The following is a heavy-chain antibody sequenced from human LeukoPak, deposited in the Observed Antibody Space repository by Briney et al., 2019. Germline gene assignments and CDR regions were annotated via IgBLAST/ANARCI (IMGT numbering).Heavy chain of an antibody. J-gene: IGHJ4*02. CDR1: GFTFSSFA. D-gene: IGHD4-17*01. Sequence: GGSPRLSCAASGFTFSSFAMSWVRQAPGKGLEWVAHIVGSGDATYYADSVKGRFTISRDNSNNMLYLQMNSLRAEDTALYYCAKRDYGHGSAPPLLNYWGQGTLVTVSS. V-gene: IGHV3-23*01. CDR3: AKRDYGHGSAPPLLNY. CDR2: IVGSGDAT.